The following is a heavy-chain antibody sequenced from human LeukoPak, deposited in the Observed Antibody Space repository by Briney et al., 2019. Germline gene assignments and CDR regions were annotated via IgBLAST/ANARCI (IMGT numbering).Heavy chain of an antibody. V-gene: IGHV3-53*04. Sequence: PGGSLRLSCAVSGFPFSTSIIHWVRQASGKGLQWVSVIYSNTSAYYADSVKGRFTISRHNSKNTLYLQMTSLRAEDTAVYYCARDIPVDSRSSVPKPVRDSWGQGTLVTVSS. D-gene: IGHD6-6*01. J-gene: IGHJ5*02. CDR3: ARDIPVDSRSSVPKPVRDS. CDR1: GFPFSTSI. CDR2: IYSNTSA.